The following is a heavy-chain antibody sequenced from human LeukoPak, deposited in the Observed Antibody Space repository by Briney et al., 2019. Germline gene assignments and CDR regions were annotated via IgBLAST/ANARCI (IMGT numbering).Heavy chain of an antibody. D-gene: IGHD1-7*01. V-gene: IGHV1-8*02. Sequence: ASLKVSCKASAYSFTSYGISWVRQATGQGLEWMEWMNPNSGNTGYAQKFQGRVTMTRNTSISTAYMELSSLRSEDTAVYYCARVIGQLELRHLDYWGQGTLVTVSS. CDR1: AYSFTSYG. CDR3: ARVIGQLELRHLDY. CDR2: MNPNSGNT. J-gene: IGHJ4*02.